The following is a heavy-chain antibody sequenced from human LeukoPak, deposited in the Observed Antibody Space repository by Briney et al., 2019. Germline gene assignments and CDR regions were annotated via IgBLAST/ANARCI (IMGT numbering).Heavy chain of an antibody. J-gene: IGHJ3*01. CDR3: AKVLRPETIMDAFDV. Sequence: PGGSLRLSCGASGFTFSSYAMHWVRQTPGKGLQWVSVIGGSGDTTYYAAFVKGRFTISRDNSRNTVYLQMNSLTAEDTAIYYCAKVLRPETIMDAFDVWGQGTMVTVSS. CDR2: IGGSGDTT. CDR1: GFTFSSYA. V-gene: IGHV3-23*01. D-gene: IGHD1-7*01.